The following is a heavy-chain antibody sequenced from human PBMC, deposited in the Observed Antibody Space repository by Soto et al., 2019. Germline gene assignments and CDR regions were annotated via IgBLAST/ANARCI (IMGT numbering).Heavy chain of an antibody. D-gene: IGHD1-26*01. J-gene: IGHJ6*02. CDR2: IYSGGST. V-gene: IGHV3-53*01. CDR1: GFTVSSNY. CDR3: AREGESGPKMYYYYGMDV. Sequence: EVQVVESGGGLIQPGGSLRLSCAASGFTVSSNYMSWVRQAPGKGLEWVSIIYSGGSTSYADSVRGRFTISKDNSKNTLYLQMNSLRAEDTAVYYCAREGESGPKMYYYYGMDVWGQGTTVTVSS.